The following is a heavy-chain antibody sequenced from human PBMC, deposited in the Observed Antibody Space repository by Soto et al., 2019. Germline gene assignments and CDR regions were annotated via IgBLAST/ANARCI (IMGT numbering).Heavy chain of an antibody. J-gene: IGHJ4*02. V-gene: IGHV1-46*01. D-gene: IGHD3-22*01. CDR2: INPSGGRT. Sequence: ASVKVSCKASGYSFTRHYFHWVRQAPGQGLEWMGMINPSGGRTSYPQKFQGSVTMTRDTSTSTFYMELSNLRSEDTAVYYCARGAIHYNNGYYPPPIDYWGQGTLVTVSS. CDR3: ARGAIHYNNGYYPPPIDY. CDR1: GYSFTRHY.